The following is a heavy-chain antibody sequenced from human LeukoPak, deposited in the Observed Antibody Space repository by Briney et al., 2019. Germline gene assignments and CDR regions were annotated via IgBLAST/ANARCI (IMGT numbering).Heavy chain of an antibody. D-gene: IGHD6-13*01. CDR1: GGSFSGYY. V-gene: IGHV4-34*01. CDR3: ARLKPHAAAGPRYDY. J-gene: IGHJ4*02. Sequence: SETLSLTCAVYGGSFSGYYWSWIRQPPGKGLEWIGEINHSGSTNCNPSLKSRVTISVDTSKNQFSLKLSSVTAADTAVYYCARLKPHAAAGPRYDYWGQGTLVTVSS. CDR2: INHSGST.